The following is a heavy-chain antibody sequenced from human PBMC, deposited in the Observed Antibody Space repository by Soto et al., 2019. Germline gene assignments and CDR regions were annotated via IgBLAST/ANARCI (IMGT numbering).Heavy chain of an antibody. J-gene: IGHJ4*02. D-gene: IGHD2-2*01. CDR1: GFTFSSYG. CDR2: ISYDGSNK. CDR3: AKDSLFYCSSTSCYDGSMDY. V-gene: IGHV3-30*18. Sequence: PGGSLRLSCAASGFTFSSYGMHWVRQAPGKGLEWVAVISYDGSNKYYADSVKGRFTISRDNSKNTLYLQMNSLRAEDTAVYYCAKDSLFYCSSTSCYDGSMDYWGQGTLVTVSS.